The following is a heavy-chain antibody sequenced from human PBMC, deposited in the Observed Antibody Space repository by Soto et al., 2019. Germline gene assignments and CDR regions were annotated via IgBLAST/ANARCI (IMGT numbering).Heavy chain of an antibody. J-gene: IGHJ4*02. CDR3: ARESLILIGNPFDY. Sequence: GGSLRLSCAASGFTFSSYWMHWVRQAPGKGLVWVSRINSDGSSTSYADSVKGRFTISRDNAKNTLYLQMNSLRAEDTAVYYCARESLILIGNPFDYWGQGTLVTVSS. CDR1: GFTFSSYW. V-gene: IGHV3-74*01. CDR2: INSDGSST. D-gene: IGHD3-9*01.